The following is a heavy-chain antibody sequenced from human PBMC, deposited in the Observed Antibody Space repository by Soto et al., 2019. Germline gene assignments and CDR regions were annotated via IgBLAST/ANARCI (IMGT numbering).Heavy chain of an antibody. Sequence: ASVKVSCKASGGTFSSYTISWVRQVPGQGLELIGWVRGDNGHRNYAQSLQGRVTMTTDTSTNTAYMELRSLRSDDTAVYYCARDLGYCRSGTCYREWFDPWGQGTLVTVSS. J-gene: IGHJ5*02. V-gene: IGHV1-18*01. CDR3: ARDLGYCRSGTCYREWFDP. D-gene: IGHD2-15*01. CDR1: GGTFSSYT. CDR2: VRGDNGHR.